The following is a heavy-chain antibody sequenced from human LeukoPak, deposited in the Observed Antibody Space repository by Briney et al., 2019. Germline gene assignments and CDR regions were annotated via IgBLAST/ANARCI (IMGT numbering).Heavy chain of an antibody. CDR1: GFTFSSYA. Sequence: GGSLRLSCAASGFTFSSYAMSWVRQAPGKGLEWVSAISGSGGSTYYADSVKGRFTISRDNSKNTLYLQMNSLRAEDTAVYYCAKDREAFGSGTDPDFDYWGRGTLVTVSS. J-gene: IGHJ4*02. CDR2: ISGSGGST. D-gene: IGHD3-10*01. CDR3: AKDREAFGSGTDPDFDY. V-gene: IGHV3-23*01.